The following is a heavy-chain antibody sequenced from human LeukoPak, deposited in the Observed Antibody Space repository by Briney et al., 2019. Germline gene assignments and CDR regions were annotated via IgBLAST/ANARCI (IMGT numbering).Heavy chain of an antibody. J-gene: IGHJ3*02. CDR3: ARVPNSLLWAFDI. CDR1: GGSISSGGYY. V-gene: IGHV4-61*02. Sequence: SQTLSLTCTVSGGSISSGGYYWSWIRQPAGKGLEWIGRIYTTGSTDYNPSLKSRLTISVDTSKNQFSLKLSSVTAADTAVYYCARVPNSLLWAFDIWGQGTMVTVSS. CDR2: IYTTGST. D-gene: IGHD3-10*01.